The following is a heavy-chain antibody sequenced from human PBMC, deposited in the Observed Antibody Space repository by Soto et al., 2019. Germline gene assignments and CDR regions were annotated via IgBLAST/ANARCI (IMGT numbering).Heavy chain of an antibody. CDR2: INPKSGGT. CDR3: ARGDSTDCSNGVCSFFYNHDMDV. J-gene: IGHJ6*02. CDR1: GYSFTDYH. Sequence: SVKGYCKASGYSFTDYHIHWVRQAPVQGLEWLGRINPKSGGTSTAQKFQGWVTMTTDTSISTASMELTRLTSDDTAIYYCARGDSTDCSNGVCSFFYNHDMDVWGQGTTVTVSS. V-gene: IGHV1-2*04. D-gene: IGHD2-8*01.